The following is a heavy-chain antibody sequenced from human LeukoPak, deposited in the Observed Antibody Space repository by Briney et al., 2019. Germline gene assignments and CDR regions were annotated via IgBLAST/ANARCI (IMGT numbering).Heavy chain of an antibody. V-gene: IGHV4-34*01. CDR1: GGSFSGYY. D-gene: IGHD4-17*01. CDR2: INHSGST. CDR3: ARTVTWGQSPDY. J-gene: IGHJ4*02. Sequence: SETLSLTCAVYGGSFSGYYWSWIRQPPGKGLEWIGEINHSGSTNYDPSLKSRVTISVDTSKNQFSLKLSSVTAADTAVYYCARTVTWGQSPDYWGQGTLVTVSS.